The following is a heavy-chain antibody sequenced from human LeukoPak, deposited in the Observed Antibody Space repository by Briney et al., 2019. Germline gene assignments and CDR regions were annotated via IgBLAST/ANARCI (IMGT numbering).Heavy chain of an antibody. CDR3: ASSPYYDYVWGSYRLFDY. CDR2: INHSGST. D-gene: IGHD3-16*02. Sequence: SETLSLTCAVYGGSFSGYYWSWIRQPPGKGLEWIGEINHSGSTNYNPSLKSRVTISVDTSKNQFSLKLSSVTAADTAVYYCASSPYYDYVWGSYRLFDYWGQGTLVTVSS. CDR1: GGSFSGYY. J-gene: IGHJ4*02. V-gene: IGHV4-34*01.